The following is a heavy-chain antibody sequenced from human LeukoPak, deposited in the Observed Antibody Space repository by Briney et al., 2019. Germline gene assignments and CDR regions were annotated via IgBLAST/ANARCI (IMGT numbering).Heavy chain of an antibody. CDR2: VYYSGSS. CDR3: AIHQGVWFGAMDAFDI. Sequence: PSETLSLTCTVSGVSISISSYYWGWIRQPPGKGLEWVGSVYYSGSSYYTPSLESRVTIFLDTSKNQFSLRLRSVTAADTAVYYGAIHQGVWFGAMDAFDIWGQGTMVSVSA. J-gene: IGHJ3*02. D-gene: IGHD3-16*01. V-gene: IGHV4-39*01. CDR1: GVSISISSYY.